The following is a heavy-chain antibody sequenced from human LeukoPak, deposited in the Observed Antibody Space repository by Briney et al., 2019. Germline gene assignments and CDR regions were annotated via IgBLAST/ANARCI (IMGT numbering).Heavy chain of an antibody. Sequence: GGSLRLSCAASGFTFSSYAMSWVRQAPGKGLEWVSAISGSGGSTYYADSVKGRFTISRDNAKNSLYLQMNSLRAEDTAVYYCARVGGYSGYEWNDYWGQGTLVTVSS. CDR1: GFTFSSYA. CDR2: ISGSGGST. V-gene: IGHV3-23*01. CDR3: ARVGGYSGYEWNDY. D-gene: IGHD5-12*01. J-gene: IGHJ4*02.